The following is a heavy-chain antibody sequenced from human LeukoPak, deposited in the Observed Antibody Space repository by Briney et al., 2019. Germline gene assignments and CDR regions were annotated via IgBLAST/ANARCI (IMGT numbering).Heavy chain of an antibody. CDR3: AREARSGYDPYYFDY. Sequence: ASVKVSCKASGGTFGSYAISWVRQAPGQGLEWMGRIIPILGIANYAQKFQGRVTITADKSTSTAYMELSSLRSEDTAVYYCAREARSGYDPYYFDYWGQGTLVTVSS. J-gene: IGHJ4*02. CDR1: GGTFGSYA. CDR2: IIPILGIA. V-gene: IGHV1-69*04. D-gene: IGHD5-12*01.